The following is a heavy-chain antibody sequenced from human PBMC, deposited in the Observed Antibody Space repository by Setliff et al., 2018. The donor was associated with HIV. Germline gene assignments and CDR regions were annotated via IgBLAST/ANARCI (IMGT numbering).Heavy chain of an antibody. J-gene: IGHJ4*02. CDR3: AKVATWTGTTYYFES. CDR2: ISGSSTTI. CDR1: GFTFSRYW. V-gene: IGHV3-48*01. D-gene: IGHD1-1*01. Sequence: GGSLRLSCAASGFTFSRYWMNWVRQAPGKGLEWISYISGSSTTIYYADSVKGRFIISRDNAKNSLYLQMNSLRAEDTAVYYCAKVATWTGTTYYFESWGQGTLVTVSS.